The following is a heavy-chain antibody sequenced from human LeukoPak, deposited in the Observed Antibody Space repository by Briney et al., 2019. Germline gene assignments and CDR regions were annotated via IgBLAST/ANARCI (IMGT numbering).Heavy chain of an antibody. V-gene: IGHV5-51*01. CDR1: GYSFTSYW. Sequence: GESLKISCKGSGYSFTSYWIGWVRQMPGKGLEWMGIIYPGDSDTRYSPSFQGQVTISADKSISTAYLQWSSLKASDTATYYCARILGYCSGGSCYSELFGYWGQGTLVTVSS. D-gene: IGHD2-15*01. J-gene: IGHJ4*02. CDR2: IYPGDSDT. CDR3: ARILGYCSGGSCYSELFGY.